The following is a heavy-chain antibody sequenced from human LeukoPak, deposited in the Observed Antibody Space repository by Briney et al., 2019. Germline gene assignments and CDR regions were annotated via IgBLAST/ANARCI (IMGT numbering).Heavy chain of an antibody. V-gene: IGHV4-61*02. CDR3: ARSSSWFFDY. J-gene: IGHJ4*02. CDR1: GNSISSGDYY. Sequence: PSETLSLTCTVSGNSISSGDYYWSWIRQPAGKGLEWIGRIYFSGDTNYNPSLKSRVTMSVDTSKNQVSLKLSSVTAADTAIYYCARSSSWFFDYWGQGTLVTVSS. CDR2: IYFSGDT. D-gene: IGHD6-13*01.